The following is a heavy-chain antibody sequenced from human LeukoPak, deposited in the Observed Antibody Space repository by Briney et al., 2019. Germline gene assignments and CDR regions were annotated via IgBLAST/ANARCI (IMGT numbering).Heavy chain of an antibody. D-gene: IGHD3-3*01. CDR3: ARDFGSAFDI. CDR2: INPNSGGT. J-gene: IGHJ3*02. Sequence: GSSVKVSCKASGGTFSSYAISWVRQAPGQGLEWMGWINPNSGGTNYAQKFQGRVTMTRDTSISTAYMELSRLRSDDTAVYYCARDFGSAFDIWGQGAMVTVSS. CDR1: GGTFSSYA. V-gene: IGHV1-2*02.